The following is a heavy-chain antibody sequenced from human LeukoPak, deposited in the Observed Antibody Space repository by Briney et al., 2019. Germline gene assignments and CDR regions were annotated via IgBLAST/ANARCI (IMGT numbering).Heavy chain of an antibody. CDR2: IIASGEST. V-gene: IGHV3-23*01. CDR3: ARQQLGNYDAFDI. J-gene: IGHJ3*02. D-gene: IGHD6-13*01. Sequence: GGSLRLSYAASGFTFSTYAMSWVRQGPGKGLEWVSTIIASGESTYYTDSVKGRFTISRDNSKNSLYLQMNSLRAEDTALYYCARQQLGNYDAFDIWGQGTMVTVSS. CDR1: GFTFSTYA.